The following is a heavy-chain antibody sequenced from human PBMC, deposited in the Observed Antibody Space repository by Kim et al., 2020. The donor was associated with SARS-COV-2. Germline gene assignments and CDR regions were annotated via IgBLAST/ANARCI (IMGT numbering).Heavy chain of an antibody. CDR3: ARRPNHWFDP. Sequence: KVSCKGSGYDFTTYWIGWVRQMPGKGLEWMGIIYPGDSDTRYSPSFQGQVTISADKSISTAYLQWSSLKASDTAMYYCARRPNHWFDPWGQGTLVTVSS. V-gene: IGHV5-51*01. CDR2: IYPGDSDT. CDR1: GYDFTTYW. J-gene: IGHJ5*02.